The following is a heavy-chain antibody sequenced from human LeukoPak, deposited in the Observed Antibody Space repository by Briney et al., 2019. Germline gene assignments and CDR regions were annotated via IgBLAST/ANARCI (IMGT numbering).Heavy chain of an antibody. Sequence: PGGSLRLSCAASGFTFSSYAMSWVRQAPGKGLEWVSAISGSGGSTYYADSVKGRFTISRDNSKNTLYLQMNSLRAEDTAVYYCAKVDDYVWGSYRYTFFDYWGQGTLVTVSS. D-gene: IGHD3-16*02. CDR2: ISGSGGST. V-gene: IGHV3-23*01. CDR3: AKVDDYVWGSYRYTFFDY. J-gene: IGHJ4*02. CDR1: GFTFSSYA.